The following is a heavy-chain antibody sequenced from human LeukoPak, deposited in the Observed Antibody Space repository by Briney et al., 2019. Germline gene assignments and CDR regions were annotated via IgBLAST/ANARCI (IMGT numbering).Heavy chain of an antibody. J-gene: IGHJ4*02. CDR1: GFTFSNYA. CDR2: IQQDGSEK. V-gene: IGHV3-7*01. D-gene: IGHD6-6*01. CDR3: ARELGSYSSSSQGDY. Sequence: GGSLRLSCAASGFTFSNYAMNWVRQAPGKGLEWVANIQQDGSEKYYVDSVKGRFTISRDNAKNSLYLQMNSLRAEDTAVYYCARELGSYSSSSQGDYWGQGTLVTVSS.